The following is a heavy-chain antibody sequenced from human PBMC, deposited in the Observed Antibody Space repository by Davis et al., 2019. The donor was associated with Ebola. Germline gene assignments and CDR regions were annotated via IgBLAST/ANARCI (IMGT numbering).Heavy chain of an antibody. CDR3: ATGGRTYQIGNY. D-gene: IGHD2-2*01. V-gene: IGHV1-69*10. Sequence: SVKVSCKASGGTLNNNAIIWVRQAPGQGLEWMGGFIPMVGITNYAQKFQGRVSISADESTSTAYMELTRLRSDDTAMYFCATGGRTYQIGNYWGQGSLVTVSS. CDR2: FIPMVGIT. J-gene: IGHJ4*02. CDR1: GGTLNNNA.